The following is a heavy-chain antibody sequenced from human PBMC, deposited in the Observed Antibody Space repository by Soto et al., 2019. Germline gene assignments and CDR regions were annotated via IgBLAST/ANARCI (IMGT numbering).Heavy chain of an antibody. CDR2: SGSGGST. Sequence: EVQLVESGGGLIQPGGSLRLSCAASGFTVSSNYMSWVRQAPGKGLEWVSVLSGSGGSTYYADSVKGRFTISRDNSKNTLYLQMNSLRAEDTAVYDCAKGRYSSSWYYFDYWGQGTLVTVSS. D-gene: IGHD6-13*01. J-gene: IGHJ4*02. CDR3: AKGRYSSSWYYFDY. V-gene: IGHV3-23*04. CDR1: GFTVSSNY.